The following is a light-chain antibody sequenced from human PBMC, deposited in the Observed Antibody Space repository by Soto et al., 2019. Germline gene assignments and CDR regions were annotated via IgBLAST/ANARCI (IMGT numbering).Light chain of an antibody. CDR2: DVS. Sequence: QSVLTQPRSVSGSPGQSVTISCTGTSSDVGSYNSVSWYQHHPGQAPRLMIYDVSQRLSGVPDRLSGSKSGNTASLTISGLQAEDEADYYCCSYAGASYVFGTGTKVTVL. CDR3: CSYAGASYV. CDR1: SSDVGSYNS. J-gene: IGLJ1*01. V-gene: IGLV2-11*01.